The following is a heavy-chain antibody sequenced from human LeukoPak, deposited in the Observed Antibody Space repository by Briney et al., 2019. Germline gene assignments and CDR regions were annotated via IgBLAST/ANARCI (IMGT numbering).Heavy chain of an antibody. CDR3: ARVGDYDILTGPYYFDY. Sequence: ASETLSLTCTVSGGSISSGGYYWSWIRQPPGKGLEWIGYISHSGSTYYNPSLKSRVTISVDRSKNQFSLKVTPVTAADTAVYYCARVGDYDILTGPYYFDYWGQGTLVTVSS. D-gene: IGHD3-9*01. V-gene: IGHV4-30-2*01. J-gene: IGHJ4*02. CDR2: ISHSGST. CDR1: GGSISSGGYY.